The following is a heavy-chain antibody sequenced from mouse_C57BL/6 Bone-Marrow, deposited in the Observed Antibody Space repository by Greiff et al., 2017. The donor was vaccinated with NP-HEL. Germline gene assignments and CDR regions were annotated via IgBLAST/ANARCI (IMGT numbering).Heavy chain of an antibody. Sequence: EVQLQQSGPELVKPGASVKISCKASGYTFTDYYMNWVKQSHGKSLEWIGDINPNNGGTSYNQKFKGKATLTVDKSSSTAYMELRSLTSEDSAVYYCARGGGYDTNYYAMDYWGQGTSVTVSS. CDR1: GYTFTDYY. J-gene: IGHJ4*01. V-gene: IGHV1-26*01. D-gene: IGHD2-3*01. CDR3: ARGGGYDTNYYAMDY. CDR2: INPNNGGT.